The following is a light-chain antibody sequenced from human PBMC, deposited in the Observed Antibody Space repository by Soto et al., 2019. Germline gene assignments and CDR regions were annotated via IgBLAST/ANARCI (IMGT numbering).Light chain of an antibody. V-gene: IGLV1-44*01. J-gene: IGLJ2*01. CDR1: NSNIGSNT. CDR3: AGWDDSLNGVV. Sequence: QSVVTQPPSASGTPGQRVTIPCSGSNSNIGSNTVNWYQQLPGVAPKLLIYSNNQRPSGVPDRFSGSKSGTSASLAITGLQSEDEADYYCAGWDDSLNGVVFGGGTKLTVL. CDR2: SNN.